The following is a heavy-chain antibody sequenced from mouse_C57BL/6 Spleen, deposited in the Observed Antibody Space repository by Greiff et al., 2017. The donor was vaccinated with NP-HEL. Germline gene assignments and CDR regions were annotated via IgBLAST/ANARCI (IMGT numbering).Heavy chain of an antibody. J-gene: IGHJ2*01. CDR3: ARDDPIGSSFDY. D-gene: IGHD1-1*01. CDR2: ISYDGSN. V-gene: IGHV3-6*01. CDR1: GYSITSGYY. Sequence: EVHLVESGPGLVKPSQSLSLTCSVTGYSITSGYYWNWIRQFPGNKLEWMGYISYDGSNNYNPSLKNRISITRDTSKNQFFLKLNSVTTEDTATYYCARDDPIGSSFDYWGQGTTLTVSS.